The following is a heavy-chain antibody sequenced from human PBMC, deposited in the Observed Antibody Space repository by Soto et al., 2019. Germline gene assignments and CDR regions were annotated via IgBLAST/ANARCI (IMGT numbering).Heavy chain of an antibody. V-gene: IGHV3-30-3*01. D-gene: IGHD2-15*01. J-gene: IGHJ5*02. CDR2: ISYDGSNK. Sequence: QVQLVESGGGVVQPGRSLRLSCAASGFTFSSYAMHWVRQAPGKGLEWVAVISYDGSNKYYADSVKGRFTISRDNSKNTLYLQMNSLRAEDTAVYYCARDIASGGPGIPRFDPWGQGTLVTVSS. CDR1: GFTFSSYA. CDR3: ARDIASGGPGIPRFDP.